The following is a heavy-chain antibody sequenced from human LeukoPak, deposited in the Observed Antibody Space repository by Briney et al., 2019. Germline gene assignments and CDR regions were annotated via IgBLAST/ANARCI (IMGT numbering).Heavy chain of an antibody. Sequence: GASVKVSCKASGGTFSSYAISWVRQAPGQGLEWMGGIIPIFGTANYAQKFQGRVTITADESTSTAYMELSSLRSEDTAVYYCARDTDCSGGSCYVYWGQGTLVTVSS. CDR3: ARDTDCSGGSCYVY. V-gene: IGHV1-69*13. CDR1: GGTFSSYA. CDR2: IIPIFGTA. D-gene: IGHD2-15*01. J-gene: IGHJ4*02.